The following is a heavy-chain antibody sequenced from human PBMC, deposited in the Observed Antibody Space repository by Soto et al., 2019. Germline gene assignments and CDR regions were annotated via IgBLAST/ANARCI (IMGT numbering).Heavy chain of an antibody. D-gene: IGHD2-15*01. CDR3: AREGRAIVVVVAATPEVLDYYYGMDV. CDR1: GGTFSSYA. J-gene: IGHJ6*02. V-gene: IGHV1-69*13. Sequence: GASVKVSCKASGGTFSSYAISWVRQAPGQGLEWMGGIIPIFGTANHAQKFQGRVTITADESTSTAYMELSSLRSEDTAVYYCAREGRAIVVVVAATPEVLDYYYGMDVWGQGTTVTVSS. CDR2: IIPIFGTA.